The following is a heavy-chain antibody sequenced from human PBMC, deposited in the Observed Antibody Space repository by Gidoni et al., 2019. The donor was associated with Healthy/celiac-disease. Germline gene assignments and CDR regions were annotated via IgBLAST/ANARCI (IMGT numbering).Heavy chain of an antibody. CDR2: IWYDGSNK. D-gene: IGHD6-19*01. Sequence: QVQLVESGGGVVQPGRSLRLACAASGFTFSSYGMHWVRQAPGKGLEWVAVIWYDGSNKYYADSVKGRFTISRDNSKNTLYLQMNSLRAEDTAVYYCARENLPTYSSGWPNPLGYWGQGTLVTVSS. CDR3: ARENLPTYSSGWPNPLGY. CDR1: GFTFSSYG. V-gene: IGHV3-33*01. J-gene: IGHJ4*02.